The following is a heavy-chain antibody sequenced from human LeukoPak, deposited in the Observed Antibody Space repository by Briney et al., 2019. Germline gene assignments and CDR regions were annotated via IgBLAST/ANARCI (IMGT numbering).Heavy chain of an antibody. CDR2: IRGSGGIP. V-gene: IGHV3-23*01. J-gene: IGHJ1*01. Sequence: HPGGSLRLSCAASGFTFATYDMSWVRQAPGKGLEWVSSIRGSGGIPYYADSVKGRFTISNDISKNTLYLQMNSLEAEDTAVYYCAKGGSGSYYEYWGPGTLVTVSS. CDR3: AKGGSGSYYEY. D-gene: IGHD3-10*01. CDR1: GFTFATYD.